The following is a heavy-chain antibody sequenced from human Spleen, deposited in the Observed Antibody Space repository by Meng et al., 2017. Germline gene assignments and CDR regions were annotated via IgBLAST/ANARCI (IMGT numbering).Heavy chain of an antibody. CDR3: ARGAIVVVPAASDY. D-gene: IGHD2-2*01. V-gene: IGHV3-11*01. CDR2: ISSSGVTI. Sequence: GESLKISCAASGFSFSDYYMTWIRQAPGKGLEWVSSISSSGVTIDYADSVKGRFTISRDNAKNSLFLQMSSLRADDTAVYYCARGAIVVVPAASDYWGQGTLVTVSS. J-gene: IGHJ4*02. CDR1: GFSFSDYY.